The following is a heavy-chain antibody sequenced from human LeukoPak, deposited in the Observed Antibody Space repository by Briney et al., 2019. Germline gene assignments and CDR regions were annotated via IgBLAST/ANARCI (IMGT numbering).Heavy chain of an antibody. CDR3: ARGADGVSSNSRGWFDP. J-gene: IGHJ5*02. V-gene: IGHV3-23*01. Sequence: PGGSLRLSCAASGFTFSSYGMSWVRQAPGKGLEWVSAISGSGGSTYYADSVKGRFTTSRDNARNSLYLQMNTLRAEDTAVYSCARGADGVSSNSRGWFDPWGQGTLVTVSS. CDR2: ISGSGGST. CDR1: GFTFSSYG. D-gene: IGHD2-15*01.